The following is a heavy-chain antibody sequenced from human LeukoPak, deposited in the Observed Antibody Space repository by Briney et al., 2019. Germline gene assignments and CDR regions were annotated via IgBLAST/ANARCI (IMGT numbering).Heavy chain of an antibody. CDR3: AKKTIVGATVDAFDI. V-gene: IGHV3-30*02. CDR2: IQYDGSNK. CDR1: GFTFSNYG. D-gene: IGHD1-26*01. Sequence: PGGSLRLSCAASGFTFSNYGMHWVRQAPGKGLEWVASIQYDGSNKYYADSVKGRFTISRDNSKNTLYLQMNSLRAEDTAVYYRAKKTIVGATVDAFDIWGQGTMVTVSS. J-gene: IGHJ3*02.